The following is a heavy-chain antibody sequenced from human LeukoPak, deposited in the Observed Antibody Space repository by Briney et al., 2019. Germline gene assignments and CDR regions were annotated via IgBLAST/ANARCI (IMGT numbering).Heavy chain of an antibody. CDR3: AREPITMVRGVIEDY. V-gene: IGHV1-18*01. J-gene: IGHJ4*02. CDR1: GYTFTSYG. D-gene: IGHD3-10*01. CDR2: ISAYNGNT. Sequence: ASVKVSCKASGYTFTSYGISWVRQAPGQGLEWMGWISAYNGNTNYAQKLQGRVTMTTDTSTSTAYMELRSLRSDDTAVYYCAREPITMVRGVIEDYWGQGTLVIVSS.